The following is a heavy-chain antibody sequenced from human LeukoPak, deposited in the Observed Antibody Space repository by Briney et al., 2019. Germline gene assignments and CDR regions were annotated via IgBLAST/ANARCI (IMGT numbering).Heavy chain of an antibody. CDR2: IDPSASYS. V-gene: IGHV5-10-1*01. CDR3: ARHLGGSGWC. D-gene: IGHD6-19*01. J-gene: IGHJ4*02. CDR1: GYSFTSYW. Sequence: GESLKISCKGSGYSFTSYWISWVRQMPGKGLEWMGRIDPSASYSNYSPSFQGHLTISADKSISTAYLQWSSLKASDTAMYYRARHLGGSGWCWGQGTLVTVSS.